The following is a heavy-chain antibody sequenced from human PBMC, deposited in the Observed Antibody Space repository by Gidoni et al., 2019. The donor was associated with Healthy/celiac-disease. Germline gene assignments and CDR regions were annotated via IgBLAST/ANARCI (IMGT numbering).Heavy chain of an antibody. CDR2: IKLTRGGT. CDR1: GDTFTGDY. CDR3: ARARPLGSTQGWFDP. Sequence: QVQLVQSGAEGKKHGASVQLSRTASGDTFTGDYLPWVRQAHGHGLGGRGRIKLTRGGTNNAKNVQGRVTMTRDTSISTAYMELSRLRSDDTAVYYCARARPLGSTQGWFDPWGQGTLVTVSS. V-gene: IGHV1-2*06. D-gene: IGHD2-2*01. J-gene: IGHJ5*02.